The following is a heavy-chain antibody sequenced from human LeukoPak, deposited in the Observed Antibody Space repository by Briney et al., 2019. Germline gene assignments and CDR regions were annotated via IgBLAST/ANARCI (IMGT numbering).Heavy chain of an antibody. CDR1: GYSISSGYY. J-gene: IGHJ4*02. CDR2: IYHSGST. CDR3: ARTSRETGDFDY. Sequence: PSETLSLTCTVSGYSISSGYYWGWIRQPPGKGLEWIGSIYHSGSTYYNPSLKSRVTISVDTSKNQFSLKLSSVTAADTAVYYCARTSRETGDFDYWGQGTLVTVSS. V-gene: IGHV4-38-2*02. D-gene: IGHD3-16*01.